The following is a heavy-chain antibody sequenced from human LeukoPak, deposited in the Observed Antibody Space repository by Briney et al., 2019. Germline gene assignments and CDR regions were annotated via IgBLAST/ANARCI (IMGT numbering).Heavy chain of an antibody. V-gene: IGHV4-39*07. CDR3: ARYREMATIWWYFDL. D-gene: IGHD5-24*01. Sequence: PSETLSLTCTVSGGSISSSSYYWGWIRQPPGKGLEWIGNIYYRGSTYYNPSLQSRVTISVDTSKNQFSLKLSSVTAADTAVYYCARYREMATIWWYFDLWGRGTLVTVSS. CDR1: GGSISSSSYY. CDR2: IYYRGST. J-gene: IGHJ2*01.